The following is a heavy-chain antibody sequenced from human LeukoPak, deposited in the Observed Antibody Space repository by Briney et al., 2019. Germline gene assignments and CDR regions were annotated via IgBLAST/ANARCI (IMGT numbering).Heavy chain of an antibody. CDR3: ARDRPGYSSGWTPFDY. CDR1: GFAFSSYG. Sequence: GGSLGLSCAASGFAFSSYGMHWVRQAPGKGLEWVALIWYDGSTEYYADSVKGRFTISRDNSKNTLYLQMNSLRAEDTAVYYCARDRPGYSSGWTPFDYWGQGTLVTVSS. CDR2: IWYDGSTE. V-gene: IGHV3-33*01. D-gene: IGHD6-19*01. J-gene: IGHJ4*02.